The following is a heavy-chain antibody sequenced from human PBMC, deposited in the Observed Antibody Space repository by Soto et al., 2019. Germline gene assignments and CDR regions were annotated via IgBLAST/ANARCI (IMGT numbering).Heavy chain of an antibody. D-gene: IGHD2-15*01. Sequence: GGSLRLSCSASGFIFSESTIYWVRQVPGKGLEAISAVSTSGRSTYYADSVKDRFTISRDNSKNTLFLQMGSLRPEDTAIYYCVKQAHGLDGVAFDYWGQGTQVNVS. CDR2: VSTSGRST. J-gene: IGHJ4*02. CDR1: GFIFSEST. V-gene: IGHV3-64D*06. CDR3: VKQAHGLDGVAFDY.